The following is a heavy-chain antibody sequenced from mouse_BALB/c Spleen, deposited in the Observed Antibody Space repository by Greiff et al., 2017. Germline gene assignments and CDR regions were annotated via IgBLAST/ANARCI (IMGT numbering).Heavy chain of an antibody. D-gene: IGHD1-1*01. CDR1: GYAFTNYL. CDR2: INPGSGGT. V-gene: IGHV1-54*01. J-gene: IGHJ4*01. CDR3: ARRGGLLNAMDY. Sequence: QVQLQQSGAELVRPGTSVKVSCKASGYAFTNYLIEWVKQRPGQGLEWIGVINPGSGGTNYNEKFKGKATLTADKSSSTAYMQLSSLTSDDSAVYVCARRGGLLNAMDYWGQGTSVTVSS.